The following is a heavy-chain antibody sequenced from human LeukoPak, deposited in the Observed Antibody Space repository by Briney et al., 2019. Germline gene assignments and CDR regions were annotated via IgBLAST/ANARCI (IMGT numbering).Heavy chain of an antibody. J-gene: IGHJ4*02. D-gene: IGHD6-13*01. V-gene: IGHV1-2*02. Sequence: ASVKVSCKASGYTFTGYYMHWVRQAPGQGLEWMGWINPSSGGTNYAQKFQGRVTMTRDTSISTASMELSSLKPDDTAVYYCARDLYGSSSWPNFDYWGQGTLVTVSS. CDR3: ARDLYGSSSWPNFDY. CDR2: INPSSGGT. CDR1: GYTFTGYY.